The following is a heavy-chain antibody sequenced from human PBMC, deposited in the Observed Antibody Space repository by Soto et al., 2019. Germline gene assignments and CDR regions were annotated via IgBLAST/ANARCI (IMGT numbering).Heavy chain of an antibody. CDR2: ISSSSSTI. D-gene: IGHD1-1*01. CDR1: GFTFSSYS. Sequence: EVQLVESGGGLVQPGGSLRLSCAASGFTFSSYSMNWVRQAPGKGLEWVSYISSSSSTIYYADSVKGRFTISRDNAKNSLYLQMNSLRAEDTAVYYCARDLGDWNDALGSDYWGQGTLVTVSS. V-gene: IGHV3-48*01. J-gene: IGHJ4*02. CDR3: ARDLGDWNDALGSDY.